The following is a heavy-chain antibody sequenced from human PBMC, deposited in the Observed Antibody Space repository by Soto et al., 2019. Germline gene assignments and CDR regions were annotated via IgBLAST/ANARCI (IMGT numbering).Heavy chain of an antibody. J-gene: IGHJ6*02. V-gene: IGHV1-2*04. CDR3: ARGGTVLRFLEWLSPSYYYYGMDV. CDR1: GYTFTGYY. D-gene: IGHD3-3*01. CDR2: INPNSGGT. Sequence: GASVKVSCKASGYTFTGYYMHWVRQAPGQGLEWMGWINPNSGGTNYAQKFQGWVTMTRDTSISTAYMELSRLRSDDTAVYYCARGGTVLRFLEWLSPSYYYYGMDVWGQGTTVSV.